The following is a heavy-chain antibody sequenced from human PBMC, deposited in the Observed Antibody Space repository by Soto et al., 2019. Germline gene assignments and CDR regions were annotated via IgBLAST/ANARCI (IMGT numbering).Heavy chain of an antibody. CDR3: AKDDRWQLTGGAFDI. D-gene: IGHD3-22*01. CDR1: GFTFTTYG. J-gene: IGHJ3*02. Sequence: QVQLVESGGGVVQPGRSLRLSCAASGFTFTTYGMHWVRQAPGKGLEWVAIISYDGSNKYYADSVKGRFTISRDNSKNTLYLQMNSLRPEDTAVYYCAKDDRWQLTGGAFDIWGQGTMVTVSS. CDR2: ISYDGSNK. V-gene: IGHV3-30*18.